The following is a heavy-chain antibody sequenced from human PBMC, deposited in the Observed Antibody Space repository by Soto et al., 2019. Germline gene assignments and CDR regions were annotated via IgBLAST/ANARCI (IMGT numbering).Heavy chain of an antibody. D-gene: IGHD5-18*01. Sequence: SVKVSCKASGGTFSSYAISWVRQAPGQGLEWMGGIIPIFGTANYAQKFQGRVTITADESTSTAYMELSSLRSEDTAVYYRASPRGYSYGNFDYWGQGTLVTVSS. CDR1: GGTFSSYA. V-gene: IGHV1-69*13. CDR2: IIPIFGTA. CDR3: ASPRGYSYGNFDY. J-gene: IGHJ4*02.